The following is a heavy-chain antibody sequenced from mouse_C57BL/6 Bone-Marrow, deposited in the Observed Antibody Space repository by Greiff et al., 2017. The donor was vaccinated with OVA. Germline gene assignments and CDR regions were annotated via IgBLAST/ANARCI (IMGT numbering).Heavy chain of an antibody. Sequence: EVTFEESGGGLVQPGESLKLSCESNEYEFPSHDMSWVRKTPEKRLELVAAINSDGGSTYYPDTMERRFIISRDNTKKTLYLQMSSLRSEDTALYYCARHGYYYGSSYDAMDYWGQGTSVTVSS. D-gene: IGHD1-1*01. CDR1: EYEFPSHD. CDR2: INSDGGST. J-gene: IGHJ4*01. V-gene: IGHV5-2*03. CDR3: ARHGYYYGSSYDAMDY.